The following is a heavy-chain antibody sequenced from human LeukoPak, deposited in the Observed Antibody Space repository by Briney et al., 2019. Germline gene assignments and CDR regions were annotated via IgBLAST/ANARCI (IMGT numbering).Heavy chain of an antibody. CDR3: ERRCNSGWKRFDY. J-gene: IGHJ4*02. CDR1: GDSFTSLR. V-gene: IGHV5-51*01. Sequence: GESLKISFKGPGDSFTSLRIGRVRQMPGKGLEWMGIIYSGDSDTRYSPSFQGQVTISADKSIRTAYLQWSSLKASDTAMYYCERRCNSGWKRFDYWGQGSLVTVSS. D-gene: IGHD6-19*01. CDR2: IYSGDSDT.